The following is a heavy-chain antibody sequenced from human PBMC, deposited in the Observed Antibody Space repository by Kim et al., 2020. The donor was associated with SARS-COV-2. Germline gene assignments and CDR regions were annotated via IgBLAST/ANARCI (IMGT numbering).Heavy chain of an antibody. Sequence: SETLSLTCAVYGGSFSGYYWSWIRQPPGKGLEWIGEINHSGSTNYNPSLKSRVTISVDTSKNQFSLKLSSVTAADTAVYYCARMKARNCTNGVCQPQLDYWGQGTLVTVSS. D-gene: IGHD2-8*01. CDR2: INHSGST. CDR3: ARMKARNCTNGVCQPQLDY. J-gene: IGHJ4*02. CDR1: GGSFSGYY. V-gene: IGHV4-34*01.